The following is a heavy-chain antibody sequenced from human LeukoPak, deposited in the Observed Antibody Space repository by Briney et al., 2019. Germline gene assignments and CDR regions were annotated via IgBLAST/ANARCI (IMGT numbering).Heavy chain of an antibody. Sequence: GASVKVSCNASRYIFTNYDINWVRQATGQGLEWMGWMNPNSGNTGYAQKFQGRITMTRNTSISTAYMELSSLTSDDTAVYYCARKLMFDPWGQGTLVTVSS. D-gene: IGHD2-8*01. J-gene: IGHJ5*02. V-gene: IGHV1-8*01. CDR2: MNPNSGNT. CDR3: ARKLMFDP. CDR1: RYIFTNYD.